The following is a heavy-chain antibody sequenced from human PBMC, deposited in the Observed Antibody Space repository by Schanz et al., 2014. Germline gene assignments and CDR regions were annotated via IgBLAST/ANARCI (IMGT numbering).Heavy chain of an antibody. V-gene: IGHV3-48*04. CDR1: GFTFSAYY. J-gene: IGHJ4*02. CDR3: VRDELLWFGEVLSLDY. D-gene: IGHD3-10*01. Sequence: EVHLLESGGGLVQPGGSLKLSCTASGFTFSAYYMDWVRQAPGKGLEWVSYISSASSTINYADSVKGRFTISRDNSNKTVDLQMNSLRAEDTALYYCVRDELLWFGEVLSLDYWGQGTLVTVSS. CDR2: ISSASSTI.